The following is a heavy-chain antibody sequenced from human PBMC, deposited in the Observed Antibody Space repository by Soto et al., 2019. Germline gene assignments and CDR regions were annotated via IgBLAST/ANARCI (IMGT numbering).Heavy chain of an antibody. V-gene: IGHV1-69*12. CDR1: GGTFSSYA. D-gene: IGHD3-22*01. CDR3: ASHYDSSSYYYYYGMDV. Sequence: QVQLVQSGAEVKKPGSSVKVSCKASGGTFSSYAISWVRQAPGQGLEWMGGISPIFGTADYAQKFQGRVTITADESTSTAYMELSSLRSEDTAVYYCASHYDSSSYYYYYGMDVWGQGTTVTVSS. CDR2: ISPIFGTA. J-gene: IGHJ6*02.